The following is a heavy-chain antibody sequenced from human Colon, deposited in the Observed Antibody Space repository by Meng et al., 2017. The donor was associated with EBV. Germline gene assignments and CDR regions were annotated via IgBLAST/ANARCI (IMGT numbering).Heavy chain of an antibody. CDR3: ARGGYYSFDY. CDR2: IYHSGST. J-gene: IGHJ4*02. D-gene: IGHD5-18*01. CDR1: AGSISSVYW. V-gene: IGHV4-4*03. Sequence: VPRNDSRPRMSKPLETLFPTCAVVAGSISSVYWCTWVRRSPGKGLEWIGEIYHSGSTNYNPSLKSRVTISVDKSKNQFSLKLTSVTAADTAVYYCARGGYYSFDYWGQRTLVTVSS.